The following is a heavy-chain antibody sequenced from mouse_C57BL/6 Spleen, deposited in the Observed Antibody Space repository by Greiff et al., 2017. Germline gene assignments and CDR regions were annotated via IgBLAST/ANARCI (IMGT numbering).Heavy chain of an antibody. CDR2: ISSGGSYT. V-gene: IGHV5-6*02. J-gene: IGHJ4*01. CDR3: ARRMDY. Sequence: EVKLLESGGDLVKPGGSLKLSCAASGFTFSSYGMSWVRQTPDKRLEWVATISSGGSYTYYPDSVKGRFTISRDNAKNTLYLQMSRLKSEDTAMYYCARRMDYWGQGTSVTVSS. CDR1: GFTFSSYG.